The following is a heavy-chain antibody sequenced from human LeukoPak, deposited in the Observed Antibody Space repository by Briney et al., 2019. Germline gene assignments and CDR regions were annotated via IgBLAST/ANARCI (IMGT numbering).Heavy chain of an antibody. Sequence: SVKVSCKASGGTFSSYAISWVRQAPGQGLEWMGGIIPILGIANYAQKFQGRVTITADKSTSTAYMELSSLRSEDTAVYYCARAVAGTAYYYYYGMDVWGQGTTVTVSS. CDR3: ARAVAGTAYYYYYGMDV. D-gene: IGHD6-19*01. J-gene: IGHJ6*02. V-gene: IGHV1-69*10. CDR1: GGTFSSYA. CDR2: IIPILGIA.